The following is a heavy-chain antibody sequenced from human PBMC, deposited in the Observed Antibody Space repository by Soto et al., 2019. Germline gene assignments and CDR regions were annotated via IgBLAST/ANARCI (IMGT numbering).Heavy chain of an antibody. CDR1: GFSFSSYG. D-gene: IGHD3-22*01. CDR2: IAYDGTNR. CDR3: AKAHYFDSTAYYYHFDY. J-gene: IGHJ4*02. Sequence: VDLVESGGGVDQPGGSLRLSCAASGFSFSSYGMHWVRQAPGKGLEWVAVIAYDGTNRYYAESVKGRFTISRDNSKNTLYLQMSSLRAEDTAVYYCAKAHYFDSTAYYYHFDYWGQGTLVTVSS. V-gene: IGHV3-30*18.